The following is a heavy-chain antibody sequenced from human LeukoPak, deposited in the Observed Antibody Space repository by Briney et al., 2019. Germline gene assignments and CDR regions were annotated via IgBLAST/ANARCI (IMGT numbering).Heavy chain of an antibody. CDR1: GFTFGSYA. D-gene: IGHD6-19*01. J-gene: IGHJ4*02. CDR3: ARGGVYSSGSYYLYYFDY. Sequence: QPGRSLRLSCVASGFTFGSYAMHWVRQAPGKGLEWVALISYDGSNKYYADSVKGRFTISRDNSKNTLYLQMNSLRAEDTAVYYCARGGVYSSGSYYLYYFDYWGQGTLVTVSS. V-gene: IGHV3-30-3*01. CDR2: ISYDGSNK.